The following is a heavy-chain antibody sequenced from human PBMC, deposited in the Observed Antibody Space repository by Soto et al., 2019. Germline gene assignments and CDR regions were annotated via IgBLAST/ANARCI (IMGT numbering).Heavy chain of an antibody. CDR3: VGGQYYFDY. D-gene: IGHD3-10*01. V-gene: IGHV3-30*03. CDR1: GFPFTTYG. Sequence: QVQLVESGGGVVQPGRSLRLSCAASGFPFTTYGMHWVREGPGKGLEWVAVISYDGSNRYYADSVKGRFTISRDNSTNTLYLQMNNLIPEDTALYYCVGGQYYFDYRGQGTLVTVSS. J-gene: IGHJ4*02. CDR2: ISYDGSNR.